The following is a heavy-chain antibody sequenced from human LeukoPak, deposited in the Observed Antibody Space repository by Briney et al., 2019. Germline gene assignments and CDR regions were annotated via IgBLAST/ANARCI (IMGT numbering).Heavy chain of an antibody. Sequence: SETLSLTCTVSGDSFSSNSYYWAWIRQPPGKGLECIGGIQYSGSTYFNPSLKSRVTISIDTSKNQFSLKLSSVTAANTAVYYCARHLRRSVEIPHGAFDIWGQGTMVTVSS. CDR3: ARHLRRSVEIPHGAFDI. CDR1: GDSFSSNSYY. V-gene: IGHV4-39*07. J-gene: IGHJ3*02. CDR2: IQYSGST. D-gene: IGHD1-26*01.